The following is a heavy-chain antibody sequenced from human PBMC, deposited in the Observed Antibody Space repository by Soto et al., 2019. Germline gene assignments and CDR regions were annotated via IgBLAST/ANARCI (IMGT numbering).Heavy chain of an antibody. CDR3: AREVVVVAATNYYYYMDV. V-gene: IGHV3-21*01. CDR2: ISSSSSYI. CDR1: GFTYSSYS. D-gene: IGHD2-15*01. Sequence: EVQLVESGGGLLKPGGSLRLSCAASGFTYSSYSMNWVRQAPGKGLEWVSSISSSSSYIYYADSVKGRFTISRDNAKNSLYLQMNSLRAEDTAVYYCAREVVVVAATNYYYYMDVWGKGTTVSVSS. J-gene: IGHJ6*03.